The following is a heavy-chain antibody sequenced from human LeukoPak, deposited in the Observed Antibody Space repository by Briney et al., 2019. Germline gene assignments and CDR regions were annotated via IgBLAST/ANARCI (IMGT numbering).Heavy chain of an antibody. V-gene: IGHV1-18*01. CDR3: ARPQGTGDDFDY. CDR1: GYTFTSYG. CDR2: ISAYNGNT. J-gene: IGHJ4*02. D-gene: IGHD7-27*01. Sequence: ASVTVSCTASGYTFTSYGISWVRQAPGQGLEWMGWISAYNGNTNYAQKLQGRVTMTTDTSTSTAYMELRSLRSDDTAVYYCARPQGTGDDFDYWGQGTLVPVSS.